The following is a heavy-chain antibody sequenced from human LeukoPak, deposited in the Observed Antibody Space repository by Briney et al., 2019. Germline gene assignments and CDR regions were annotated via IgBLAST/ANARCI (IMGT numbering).Heavy chain of an antibody. Sequence: SETLSLTCTVSGGSISSGGYCWSWIRQHPGKGLEWIGYVYYSGGTYYNPSLKSRVTISIDTSRNQFSLKLSSVTAADTAIYYCARDDYGNWFDPWGQGTLVIVSS. J-gene: IGHJ5*02. CDR1: GGSISSGGYC. CDR2: VYYSGGT. V-gene: IGHV4-31*03. D-gene: IGHD4-17*01. CDR3: ARDDYGNWFDP.